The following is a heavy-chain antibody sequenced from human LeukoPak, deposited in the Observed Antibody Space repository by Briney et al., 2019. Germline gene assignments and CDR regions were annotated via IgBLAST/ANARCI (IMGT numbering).Heavy chain of an antibody. J-gene: IGHJ4*02. Sequence: SETLSLTCTVSGGSISSSSYYWGWIRQPPGEGLEWIGSIYYSGNTYYNPSLESRVTISVDTSKNQFSLKLSSVTAADTAVYYCARDDTPYGSGSYSDWGQGTLVSVSS. V-gene: IGHV4-39*07. CDR2: IYYSGNT. CDR3: ARDDTPYGSGSYSD. CDR1: GGSISSSSYY. D-gene: IGHD3-10*01.